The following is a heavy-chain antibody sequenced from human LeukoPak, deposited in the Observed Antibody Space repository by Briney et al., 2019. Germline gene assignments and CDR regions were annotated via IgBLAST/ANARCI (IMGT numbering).Heavy chain of an antibody. J-gene: IGHJ3*02. CDR2: IIPIFGTA. Sequence: SVKVSCKASGGIFSSYAISWVRQAPGQGLEWMGGIIPIFGTANYAQKFQGRVTITTDESTSTAYMELSSLRSEDTAVYYCARDRSVGTDAFDIWGQGTMVTVPS. V-gene: IGHV1-69*05. CDR1: GGIFSSYA. CDR3: ARDRSVGTDAFDI. D-gene: IGHD2-15*01.